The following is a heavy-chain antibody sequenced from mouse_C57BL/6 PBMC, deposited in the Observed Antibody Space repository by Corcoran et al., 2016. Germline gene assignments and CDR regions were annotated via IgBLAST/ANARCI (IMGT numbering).Heavy chain of an antibody. J-gene: IGHJ3*01. Sequence: QIQLVQSGPELKKPGETVKISCKASGYTFTTYGMSCWKQAPGNGLKWMGWINTYSGVPTYADDFKGRFAFSLDTSASTAYFQINNLNNEETATYFCSRQDYGSSSFAYWGQGTLVTVSA. CDR1: GYTFTTYG. V-gene: IGHV9-3*01. CDR2: INTYSGVP. D-gene: IGHD1-1*01. CDR3: SRQDYGSSSFAY.